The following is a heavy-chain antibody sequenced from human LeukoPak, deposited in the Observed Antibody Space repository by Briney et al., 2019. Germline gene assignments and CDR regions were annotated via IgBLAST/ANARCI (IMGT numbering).Heavy chain of an antibody. D-gene: IGHD3-16*02. Sequence: KTSETLSLTCTVSGGSFSGYYWSWIRQPPGKGLEWIGEINHSGSTNYNPSLKSRVTISVDTSKNQFSLKLSSVTAADTAVYYCAREYYDYAWGSYPLDYWGQGTLVTVSS. CDR1: GGSFSGYY. J-gene: IGHJ4*02. V-gene: IGHV4-34*01. CDR2: INHSGST. CDR3: AREYYDYAWGSYPLDY.